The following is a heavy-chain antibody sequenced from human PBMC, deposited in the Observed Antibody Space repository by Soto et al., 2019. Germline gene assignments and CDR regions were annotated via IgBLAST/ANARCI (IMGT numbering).Heavy chain of an antibody. CDR3: ARSCSYSSGWSCFDY. D-gene: IGHD6-19*01. CDR2: IYYSGST. V-gene: IGHV4-59*01. Sequence: SETLSLTCTVSGGSISSYYWSWIRQPPGKGLEWIGYIYYSGSTNYNPSLKSRVTISVDTSKNQFSLKLSSVTAADTAVYYCARSCSYSSGWSCFDYWGQGTLVTVSS. J-gene: IGHJ4*02. CDR1: GGSISSYY.